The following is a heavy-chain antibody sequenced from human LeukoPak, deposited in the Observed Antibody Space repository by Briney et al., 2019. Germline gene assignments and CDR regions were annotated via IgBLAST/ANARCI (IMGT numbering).Heavy chain of an antibody. CDR3: AKEGNWNNDAFDI. CDR1: GFTFSSYA. V-gene: IGHV3-23*01. D-gene: IGHD1/OR15-1a*01. Sequence: GGSLRLSCAASGFTFSSYAMSWVRRAPGKGLEWVSAISGSGGSTYCADPVKGRFTISRDNSKNTLYLQMNSLRAEDTAVYYCAKEGNWNNDAFDIWGQGTMVTVSS. CDR2: ISGSGGST. J-gene: IGHJ3*02.